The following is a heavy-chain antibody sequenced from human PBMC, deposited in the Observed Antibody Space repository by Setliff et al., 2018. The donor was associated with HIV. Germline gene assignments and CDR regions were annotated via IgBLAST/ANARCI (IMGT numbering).Heavy chain of an antibody. CDR1: GGSMSGYY. V-gene: IGHV4-59*08. CDR2: VYFSGTA. Sequence: SETLSLTCSVSGGSMSGYYWSWIRQPPGNGLEYIGDVYFSGTANYNSSLKSRVTISIDTSRSHFSLRLTSVTAADTAVYYCARRRSVALPPFDYWGQGALVTVSS. D-gene: IGHD2-15*01. CDR3: ARRRSVALPPFDY. J-gene: IGHJ4*02.